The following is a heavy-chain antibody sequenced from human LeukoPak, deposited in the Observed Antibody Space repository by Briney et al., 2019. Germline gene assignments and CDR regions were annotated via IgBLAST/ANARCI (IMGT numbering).Heavy chain of an antibody. Sequence: GASVKVSCKASGYTFTSYGISWVRQAPGQGLEWMGWINPNSGGTNYAQKFQGRVTMTRDTSISTAYMELSRLRSDDTAVYYCARGAPSYSSSWYDNWFDPWGQGTLVTVSS. D-gene: IGHD6-13*01. CDR3: ARGAPSYSSSWYDNWFDP. V-gene: IGHV1-2*02. J-gene: IGHJ5*02. CDR1: GYTFTSYG. CDR2: INPNSGGT.